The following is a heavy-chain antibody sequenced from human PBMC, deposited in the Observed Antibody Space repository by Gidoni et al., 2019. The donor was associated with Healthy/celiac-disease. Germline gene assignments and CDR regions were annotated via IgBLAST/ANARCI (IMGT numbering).Heavy chain of an antibody. CDR3: ARSPSHHYDILTGYYNDINGMDV. V-gene: IGHV3-11*01. Sequence: QVQLVESGGGLVKPGGSLRLSCAASGFTFSDCYMSWIRQAPGKGLEWVSYISSSGSTKYYADSVKGRFTISRDNAKNSLYRQMNSLRAEDTAVYYCARSPSHHYDILTGYYNDINGMDVWGQGTTVTVSS. CDR1: GFTFSDCY. J-gene: IGHJ6*02. D-gene: IGHD3-9*01. CDR2: ISSSGSTK.